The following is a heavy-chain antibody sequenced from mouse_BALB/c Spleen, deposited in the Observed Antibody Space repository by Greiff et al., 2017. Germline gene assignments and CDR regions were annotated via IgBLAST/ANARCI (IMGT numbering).Heavy chain of an antibody. CDR2: ISSGGGST. V-gene: IGHV5-12-1*01. J-gene: IGHJ1*01. Sequence: EVKLMESGGGLVKPGGSLKLSCAASGFAFSSYDMSWVRQTPEKRLEWVAYISSGGGSTYYPDTVKGRFTISRDNAKNILYLQMSSLKSEDTSMYYCAIPHGSRDWYFDVWGAGTTVTVSS. CDR1: GFAFSSYD. CDR3: AIPHGSRDWYFDV. D-gene: IGHD1-1*01.